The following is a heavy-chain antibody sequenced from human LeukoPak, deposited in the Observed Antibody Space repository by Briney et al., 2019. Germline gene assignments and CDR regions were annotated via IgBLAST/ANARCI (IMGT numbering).Heavy chain of an antibody. CDR3: ARVGGGCSSTSCYPLGAFDI. V-gene: IGHV3-53*01. CDR2: IYSGGST. J-gene: IGHJ3*02. Sequence: PGGALILSCSASGFTVSSNYMSWVRQAPGKGLEWVSVIYSGGSTYYADSVKGRFTISRDNSKNTLYLQMNSLRAEDTAVYYCARVGGGCSSTSCYPLGAFDIWGQGTMVTVSS. D-gene: IGHD2-2*01. CDR1: GFTVSSNY.